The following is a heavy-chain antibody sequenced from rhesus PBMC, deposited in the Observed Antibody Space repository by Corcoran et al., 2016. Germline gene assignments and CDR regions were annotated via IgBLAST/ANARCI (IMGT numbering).Heavy chain of an antibody. CDR1: GGSISGGYY. Sequence: QVQLQESGPGLVKPSETLSLTCAVSGGSISGGYYWGWIRQQPGKGLEGMGNIYGTSAPTYSHPSLKRRVTISKDTSKNQFSLKLSSVTAADPALYYCARYSGANSLDVWSRGVLVTVSS. CDR2: IYGTSAPT. J-gene: IGHJ5-2*02. D-gene: IGHD1-44*02. V-gene: IGHV4S7*01. CDR3: ARYSGANSLDV.